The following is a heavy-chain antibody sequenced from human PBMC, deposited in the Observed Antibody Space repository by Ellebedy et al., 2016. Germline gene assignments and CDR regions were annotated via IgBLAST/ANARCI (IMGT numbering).Heavy chain of an antibody. CDR3: ARDKFAYSSSWYYFDY. J-gene: IGHJ4*02. Sequence: GGSLRLSCAASGFTFSSYAMHWVRQAPGKGLEWVAVISYDGSNKYYADSVKGRFTISRDNSKNTLYLQMNNLRAEDTAVYYCARDKFAYSSSWYYFDYWGQGTLVTVSS. CDR2: ISYDGSNK. V-gene: IGHV3-30-3*01. D-gene: IGHD6-13*01. CDR1: GFTFSSYA.